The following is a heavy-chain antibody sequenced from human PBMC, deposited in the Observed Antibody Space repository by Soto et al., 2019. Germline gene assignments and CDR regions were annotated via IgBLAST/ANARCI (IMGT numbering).Heavy chain of an antibody. Sequence: QVQLVQSGAAVKKPGASVKVSCKASGGTFSSYTISWVRQAPGQGLEWMGRIIPIIGIANYEQKFQGRVTITSDKATSTAYMELSSLRSEDTAGDDCAREISAARRDGGYRGQGTLVTVSS. CDR3: AREISAARRDGGY. V-gene: IGHV1-69*08. CDR1: GGTFSSYT. J-gene: IGHJ4*02. D-gene: IGHD3-16*01. CDR2: IIPIIGIA.